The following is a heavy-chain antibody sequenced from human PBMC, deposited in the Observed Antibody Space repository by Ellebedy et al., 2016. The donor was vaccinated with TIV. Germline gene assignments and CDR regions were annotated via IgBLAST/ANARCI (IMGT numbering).Heavy chain of an antibody. V-gene: IGHV1-18*01. Sequence: AASVKVSCKASGGTFSSYAISWVRQAPGQGLEWMGWISAYNGNTNYAQKLQGRVTMTTDTSTSTAYMELRSLRSDDTAVYYCAREKAAAGTDRWFDPWGQGTLVTVSS. J-gene: IGHJ5*02. CDR1: GGTFSSYA. CDR2: ISAYNGNT. CDR3: AREKAAAGTDRWFDP. D-gene: IGHD6-13*01.